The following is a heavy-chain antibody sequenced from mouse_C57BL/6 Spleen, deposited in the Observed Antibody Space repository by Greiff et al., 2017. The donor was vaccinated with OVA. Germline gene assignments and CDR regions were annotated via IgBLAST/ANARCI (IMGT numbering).Heavy chain of an antibody. CDR2: IDPETGGT. Sequence: VKLMESGAELVRPGASVTLSCKASGYTFTDYEMHWVKQTPVHGLEWIGAIDPETGGTAYNQKFKGKAILTADKSSSTAYMELRSLTSEDSAVYYCTVITTGYFDVWGTGTTVTVSS. D-gene: IGHD1-1*01. CDR1: GYTFTDYE. J-gene: IGHJ1*03. CDR3: TVITTGYFDV. V-gene: IGHV1-15*01.